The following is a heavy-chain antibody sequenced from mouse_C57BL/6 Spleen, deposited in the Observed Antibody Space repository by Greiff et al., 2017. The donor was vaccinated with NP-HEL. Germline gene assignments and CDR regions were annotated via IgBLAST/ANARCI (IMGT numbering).Heavy chain of an antibody. J-gene: IGHJ2*01. CDR2: INPSSGYT. D-gene: IGHD2-4*01. CDR1: GYTFTSYT. CDR3: ARWDYDHFDD. Sequence: QVQLQQSGAELARPGASVKMSCKASGYTFTSYTMHWVKQRPGQGLEWIGYINPSSGYTKYNQKFKDKATLTADKSSSTAYMQLSSLTSEDSAVYYCARWDYDHFDDWGQGTTLTVSS. V-gene: IGHV1-4*01.